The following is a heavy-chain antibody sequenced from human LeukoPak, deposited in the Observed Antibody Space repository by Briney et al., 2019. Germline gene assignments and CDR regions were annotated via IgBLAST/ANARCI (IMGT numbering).Heavy chain of an antibody. Sequence: GGSLRLSCAATGFTFWSYGMHWVRQAPGKGLEWVAVVSYDGNKENYADSVKGRFTISRDNSKNTLYLQMNSLRAEDTAVYYCARGGSSWYADNDYYFDYWGQGTLVTVSS. CDR3: ARGGSSWYADNDYYFDY. V-gene: IGHV3-30*03. CDR1: GFTFWSYG. CDR2: VSYDGNKE. J-gene: IGHJ4*02. D-gene: IGHD6-13*01.